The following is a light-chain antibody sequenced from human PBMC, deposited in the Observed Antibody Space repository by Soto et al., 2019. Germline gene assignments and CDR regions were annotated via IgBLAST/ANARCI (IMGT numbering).Light chain of an antibody. J-gene: IGLJ3*02. CDR3: QSYDSSLGDSV. CDR1: SSNIGAGFD. V-gene: IGLV1-40*01. Sequence: QSVLTQPPSVSGAPGQRVTISCTGSSSNIGAGFDVHWYHQIAGTAPKLLIYGNTNRPSGVPDRFSGSKSGTSASLAIIGLQAEDEADYYCQSYDSSLGDSVFGGGTKLTVL. CDR2: GNT.